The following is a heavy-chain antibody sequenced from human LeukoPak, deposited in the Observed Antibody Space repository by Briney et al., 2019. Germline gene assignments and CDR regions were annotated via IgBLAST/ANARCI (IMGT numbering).Heavy chain of an antibody. D-gene: IGHD3-3*01. V-gene: IGHV3-23*01. CDR1: GFPFSTYA. CDR3: ARDQYDTWSRRGNFDS. Sequence: PGGSLRLSCAASGFPFSTYAMNWVRQAPGKGLEWVSVITGSGGFTQYADSVKGRFTISRDNTKNSLYLQMNSLRVEDTAVFYCARDQYDTWSRRGNFDSWGQGTLVIVSS. CDR2: ITGSGGFT. J-gene: IGHJ4*02.